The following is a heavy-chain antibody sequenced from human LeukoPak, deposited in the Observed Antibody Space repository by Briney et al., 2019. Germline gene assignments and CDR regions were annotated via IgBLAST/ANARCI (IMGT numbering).Heavy chain of an antibody. D-gene: IGHD3-22*01. V-gene: IGHV3-73*01. CDR2: IRSKANNYAT. J-gene: IGHJ4*02. Sequence: GGSLRLSCAASGFTFSGSALHWVRQASGKGLEWVGRIRSKANNYATTYAASVKDRFTISRDDSKNTAYLQMHSLKTEDTAVYYCTRLGYNYDTSGNYWGQGTLVTVSS. CDR1: GFTFSGSA. CDR3: TRLGYNYDTSGNY.